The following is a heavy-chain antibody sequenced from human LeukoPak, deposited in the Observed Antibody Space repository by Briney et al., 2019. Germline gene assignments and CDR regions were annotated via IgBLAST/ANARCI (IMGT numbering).Heavy chain of an antibody. V-gene: IGHV4-4*03. D-gene: IGHD3-22*01. CDR3: ARARDSSGYYYVFGY. CDR1: GVAIRSSNW. J-gene: IGHJ4*02. Sequence: PETLSLTCAVSGVAIRSSNWWSWVRQPPGKGLEWIGEIYHSGSTNYNPSLKSRVTISVDKSKNQFSLKLSSVTAADTAVYYCARARDSSGYYYVFGYWGQGTLVTVSS. CDR2: IYHSGST.